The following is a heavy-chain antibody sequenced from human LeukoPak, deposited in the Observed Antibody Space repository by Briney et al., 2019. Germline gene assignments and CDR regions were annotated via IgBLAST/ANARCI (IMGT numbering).Heavy chain of an antibody. D-gene: IGHD5-24*01. J-gene: IGHJ4*02. V-gene: IGHV1-46*01. CDR2: INPSGGST. Sequence: ASVKVSCKASGGTFSSYAISWVRQAPGQGLEWMGIINPSGGSTSYAQKFQGRVTMTRDMSTSTVYMELSSLRSEDTAVYYCARGGDGYNFFDYWGQGTLVTVSS. CDR1: GGTFSSYA. CDR3: ARGGDGYNFFDY.